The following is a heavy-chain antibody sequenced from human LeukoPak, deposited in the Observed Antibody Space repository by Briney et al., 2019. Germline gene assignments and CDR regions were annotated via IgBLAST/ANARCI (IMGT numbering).Heavy chain of an antibody. J-gene: IGHJ6*02. CDR1: GFTFSNHG. CDR3: SKDLASSAWSYYYGMDV. V-gene: IGHV3-23*01. D-gene: IGHD6-19*01. Sequence: GGSLRLSCAASGFTFSNHGMSWVGPAPGKGLEWVSAISESGGSTHYAGAVRGRSTISRDNSKNTLYLQINNLRVEETAVYFCSKDLASSAWSYYYGMDVWGQGTTVTVSS. CDR2: ISESGGST.